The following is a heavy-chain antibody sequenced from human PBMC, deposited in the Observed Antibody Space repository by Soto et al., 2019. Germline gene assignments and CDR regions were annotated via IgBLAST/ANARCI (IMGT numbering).Heavy chain of an antibody. Sequence: QVQLVESGGGVVQPGRSLRLSCAASGFTFSSYGMHWVRQAPGKGLEWVAVIWFDGSNKYYADSVKGRFTISRDNSKNTLYLQMNSPSAEDTAVYYCVRDLAVAWGQGTLVTVSS. D-gene: IGHD6-19*01. CDR3: VRDLAVA. V-gene: IGHV3-33*01. CDR2: IWFDGSNK. CDR1: GFTFSSYG. J-gene: IGHJ4*02.